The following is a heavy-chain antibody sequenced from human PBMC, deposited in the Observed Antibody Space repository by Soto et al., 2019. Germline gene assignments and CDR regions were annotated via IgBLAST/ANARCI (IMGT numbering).Heavy chain of an antibody. J-gene: IGHJ4*02. CDR3: ARESRSELGTVEY. CDR1: GASISNYY. V-gene: IGHV4-4*07. D-gene: IGHD1-1*01. CDR2: IYAIGTT. Sequence: QVRLQESGPGLVKPSDTLSLTCTVSGASISNYYWSWIRQPAGKGLECLGRIYAIGTTTYNPSLRSRVTMSGDTSKNQCSLNRTSGTAADTAVYYCARESRSELGTVEYWGQGTLVTVSS.